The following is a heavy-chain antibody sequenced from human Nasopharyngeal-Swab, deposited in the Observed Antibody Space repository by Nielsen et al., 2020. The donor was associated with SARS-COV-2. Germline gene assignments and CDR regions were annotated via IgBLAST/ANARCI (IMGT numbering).Heavy chain of an antibody. V-gene: IGHV1-58*01. CDR3: ARSPTPMVQGERDWFDP. D-gene: IGHD3-10*01. J-gene: IGHJ5*02. CDR1: GFTFTSSA. Sequence: SVKVSCKASGFTFTSSAVQWVRQARGQRLEWIGWIVVGSGNTNYAQKFQEGVTITRDMSTSTAYMELSSLRSDDTAVYYCARSPTPMVQGERDWFDPWGQGTLVTVSS. CDR2: IVVGSGNT.